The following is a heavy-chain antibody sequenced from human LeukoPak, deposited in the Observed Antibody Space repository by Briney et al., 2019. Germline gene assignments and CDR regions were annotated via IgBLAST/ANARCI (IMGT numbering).Heavy chain of an antibody. CDR3: GRLDGLILYYHYMDV. J-gene: IGHJ6*03. CDR1: GGSFSSSSYY. Sequence: PSETLSLTCTVSGGSFSSSSYYWGWIRQPPGKRLEWIGSIHYNGNTYYNPSPKSRVTISADTSKNQFSLKLTSVTAADTAVYYCGRLDGLILYYHYMDVWGKGTTVTVSS. D-gene: IGHD2/OR15-2a*01. CDR2: IHYNGNT. V-gene: IGHV4-39*01.